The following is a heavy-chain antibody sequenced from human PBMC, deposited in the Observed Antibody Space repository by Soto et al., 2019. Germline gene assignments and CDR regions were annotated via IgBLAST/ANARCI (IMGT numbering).Heavy chain of an antibody. J-gene: IGHJ4*02. CDR1: GDSISNSRFY. D-gene: IGHD3-22*01. CDR2: IYHTGNA. CDR3: ARMNYDSPYY. Sequence: SETLSLTCGVSGDSISNSRFYWAWIRQPPGEGLEWIGSIYHTGNAYYNPSLKSRVTISVDTSKNQFSLKLSSVTAADTAVYYCARMNYDSPYYWGQGTLVTVS. V-gene: IGHV4-39*07.